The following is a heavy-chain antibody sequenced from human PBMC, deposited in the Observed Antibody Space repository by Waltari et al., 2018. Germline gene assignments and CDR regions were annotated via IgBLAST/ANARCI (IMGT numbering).Heavy chain of an antibody. CDR2: ISSTSGSM. CDR3: ASGQDGTSFVLSF. D-gene: IGHD3-16*01. V-gene: IGHV3-48*01. CDR1: GRTFGIYS. J-gene: IGHJ6*02. Sequence: EVQLVESGGDLIQPGGSLRRSCAVSGRTFGIYSMNWVRQVPGKGLEGVSYISSTSGSMYYADSVKGRFTISRDNTRKSVYLQMNSLRVEDSAVYYCASGQDGTSFVLSFWGQGTKVTVSS.